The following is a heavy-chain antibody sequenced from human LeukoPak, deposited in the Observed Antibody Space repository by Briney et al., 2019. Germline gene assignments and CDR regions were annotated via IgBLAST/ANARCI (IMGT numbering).Heavy chain of an antibody. D-gene: IGHD3-22*01. Sequence: SETLSLTCTVSGGSISSGDYYWSWIRQPPGKGLEWIGYIYYSGSTYYNPSLKSRVTISVDTSKNQFSLKLSSVTAADTAVHYCARWPYDSSGYYLGYFDYWGQGTLVTVSS. J-gene: IGHJ4*02. CDR2: IYYSGST. CDR3: ARWPYDSSGYYLGYFDY. V-gene: IGHV4-30-4*01. CDR1: GGSISSGDYY.